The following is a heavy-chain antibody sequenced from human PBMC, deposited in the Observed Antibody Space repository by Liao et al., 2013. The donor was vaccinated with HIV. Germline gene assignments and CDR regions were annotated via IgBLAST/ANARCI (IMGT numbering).Heavy chain of an antibody. Sequence: QLQLQESGSGLVKPSQTLSLTCAVSGGSISSGGYSWSWIRQPPGKGLEWIGYIYHGGTTYYNPSLKSRVTLSVDRSKNQFSLKLDSVTAADTAVYYCARALEVWGPDFDYWGQGTLVTVSS. CDR3: ARALEVWGPDFDY. D-gene: IGHD7-27*01. CDR2: IYHGGTT. J-gene: IGHJ4*02. CDR1: GGSISSGGYS. V-gene: IGHV4-30-2*01.